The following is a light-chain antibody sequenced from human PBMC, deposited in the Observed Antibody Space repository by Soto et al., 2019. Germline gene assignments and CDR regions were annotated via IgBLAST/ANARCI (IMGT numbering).Light chain of an antibody. CDR2: DVS. V-gene: IGLV2-14*01. CDR3: SSYTRSSIYV. CDR1: SSDVGGYNY. J-gene: IGLJ1*01. Sequence: QAVLTQPASVSGAPGQSITISCTGNSSDVGGYNYVSWYRQHPGRAPKLMIYDVSNRPSGVSNRFSGSKSGNTASLTISGLQAEDEADYYCSSYTRSSIYVFGTGTKVTVL.